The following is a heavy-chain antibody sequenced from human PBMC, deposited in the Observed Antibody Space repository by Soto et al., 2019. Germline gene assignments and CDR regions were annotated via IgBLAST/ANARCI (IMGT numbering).Heavy chain of an antibody. Sequence: GGSLRLSCSASGFTFSSSAMSWVRQAPGKGLEWVSAISGSAGTTYYAGSVKGRLTISRDNSKNTLYLQMNSLRAEDTAVYYCAKDSTIFQHWGQGTLVTVSS. CDR2: ISGSAGTT. CDR1: GFTFSSSA. CDR3: AKDSTIFQH. D-gene: IGHD2-2*01. J-gene: IGHJ1*01. V-gene: IGHV3-23*01.